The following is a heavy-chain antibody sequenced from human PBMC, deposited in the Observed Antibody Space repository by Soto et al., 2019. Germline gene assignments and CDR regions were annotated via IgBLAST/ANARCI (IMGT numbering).Heavy chain of an antibody. CDR2: IIPIFGTA. D-gene: IGHD5-18*01. J-gene: IGHJ6*02. CDR3: ARVLGGIQLWSTSVYYYYYGMDV. Sequence: GASVKVSCKASGGTFSSYAISWVRQAPGQGLEWMGGIIPIFGTANYAQKFQGRVTITADESTSTAYMELSSLRSEDTAVYYCARVLGGIQLWSTSVYYYYYGMDVWGQGTTVTVSS. V-gene: IGHV1-69*13. CDR1: GGTFSSYA.